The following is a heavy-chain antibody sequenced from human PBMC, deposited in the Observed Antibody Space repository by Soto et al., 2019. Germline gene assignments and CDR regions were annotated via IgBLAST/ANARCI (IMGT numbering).Heavy chain of an antibody. D-gene: IGHD4-17*01. CDR1: GGSVSSGSYY. CDR3: ARGTSTGTVTTDY. Sequence: PSETLSLTCTVSGGSVSSGSYYWSWIRQPPGKGLEWIGYIYYSGSTNYNPSLKSRVTISVDTSKNQFSLKLSSVTAADTAVYYCARGTSTGTVTTDYWGQGTLVTVSS. CDR2: IYYSGST. V-gene: IGHV4-61*01. J-gene: IGHJ4*02.